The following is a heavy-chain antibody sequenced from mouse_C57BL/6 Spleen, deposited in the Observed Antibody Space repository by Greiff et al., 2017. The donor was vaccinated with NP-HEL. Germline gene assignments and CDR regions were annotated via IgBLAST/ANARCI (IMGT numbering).Heavy chain of an antibody. CDR2: ISGGGGNT. Sequence: EVKLVESGGGLVKPGGSLKLSCAASGFTFSSYTMSWVRQTPEKRLEWVATISGGGGNTYYPDSVKGRFTISRDNAKNTLYLQMSSLRSEDTALYYCARHLTGTPWFAYWGQGTLVTVSA. V-gene: IGHV5-9*01. J-gene: IGHJ3*01. D-gene: IGHD4-1*01. CDR1: GFTFSSYT. CDR3: ARHLTGTPWFAY.